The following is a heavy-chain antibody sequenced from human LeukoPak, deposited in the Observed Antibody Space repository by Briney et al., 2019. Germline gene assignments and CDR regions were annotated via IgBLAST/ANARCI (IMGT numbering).Heavy chain of an antibody. Sequence: GGSLRLSCAASGFTFSNYAMNWVRQAPGKGLEWVSSISRSNVSIYYANSVKGRFTISRDNARNSLYLQMNGLRADDTAVYYCARTAIGYSDGSGYYFDYWGQGTLVTVSS. J-gene: IGHJ4*02. CDR1: GFTFSNYA. CDR3: ARTAIGYSDGSGYYFDY. D-gene: IGHD3-22*01. CDR2: ISRSNVSI. V-gene: IGHV3-21*01.